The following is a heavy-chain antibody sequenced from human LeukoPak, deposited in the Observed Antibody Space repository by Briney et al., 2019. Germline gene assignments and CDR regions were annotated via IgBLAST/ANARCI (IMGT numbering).Heavy chain of an antibody. Sequence: PSETLSLTCSASGGSISTYYWNWIRQPAGKGLEWIGRTRRSGTTNYNPSLKSRVTISVDTSKNQFSLKLSSVTAADTAVYYCARDLRGAFDIWGQGTMVTVSS. J-gene: IGHJ3*02. CDR2: TRRSGTT. V-gene: IGHV4-4*07. CDR3: ARDLRGAFDI. CDR1: GGSISTYY.